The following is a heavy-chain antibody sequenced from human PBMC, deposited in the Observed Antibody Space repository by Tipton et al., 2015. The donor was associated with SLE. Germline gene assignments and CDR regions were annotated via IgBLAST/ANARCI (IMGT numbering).Heavy chain of an antibody. CDR3: ARELGDLGHAFDI. V-gene: IGHV3-21*01. CDR2: ISSSSSYI. CDR1: GFTFSSYS. J-gene: IGHJ3*02. D-gene: IGHD3-16*01. Sequence: SLRLSCAASGFTFSSYSMNWVRQAPGKGLEWVSSISSSSSYIYYADSVKGRFTISRDNAKNSLYLQMNSLRAEDTAVYYCARELGDLGHAFDIWGQGTMVTVSS.